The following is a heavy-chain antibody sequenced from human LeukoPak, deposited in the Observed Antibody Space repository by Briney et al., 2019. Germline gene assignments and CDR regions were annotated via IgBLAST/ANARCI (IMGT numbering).Heavy chain of an antibody. CDR1: GFTFRSYA. V-gene: IGHV3-49*04. D-gene: IGHD2-15*01. CDR3: TRDQIGYCSGGSCPRFDP. J-gene: IGHJ5*02. CDR2: IRSKAYGGIT. Sequence: GGSLRLSCAASGFTFRSYAMSWVRQAPGKGLEWVSFIRSKAYGGITEYAASVKGRFTISRDDSKSIVYLQMNSLKTEDTAMYYCTRDQIGYCSGGSCPRFDPWGQGTLVTVSS.